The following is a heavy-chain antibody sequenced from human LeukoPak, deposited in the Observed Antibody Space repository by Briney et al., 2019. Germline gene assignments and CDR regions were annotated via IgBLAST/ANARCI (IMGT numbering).Heavy chain of an antibody. CDR2: INQAGSEK. CDR1: GLTFGSYW. CDR3: ARVGCSSTSCLAN. D-gene: IGHD2-2*01. V-gene: IGHV3-7*01. J-gene: IGHJ4*02. Sequence: GGSLRLSCAVSGLTFGSYWMTWVRQAPGKGLELVANINQAGSEKNYEDSAKGRFTISRDNVKNSAYLQMNSLRVEDTAVYYCARVGCSSTSCLANWGLGTLVTVSS.